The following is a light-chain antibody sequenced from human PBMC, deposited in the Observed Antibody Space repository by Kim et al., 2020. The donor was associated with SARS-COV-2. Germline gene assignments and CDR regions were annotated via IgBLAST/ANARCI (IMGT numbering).Light chain of an antibody. CDR2: GAS. V-gene: IGKV3-15*01. J-gene: IGKJ4*01. Sequence: PTLSLSPGGSATLSCRASQSVSGNLAWYQQRPGQAPRLLIYGASIRATGVPARFSGSGSGTEFTLTISSLQSEDFAVYYCQRGLTFGGGTKVDIK. CDR1: QSVSGN. CDR3: QRGLT.